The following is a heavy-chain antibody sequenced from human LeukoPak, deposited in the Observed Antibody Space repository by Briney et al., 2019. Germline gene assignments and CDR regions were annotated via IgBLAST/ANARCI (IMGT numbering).Heavy chain of an antibody. V-gene: IGHV3-7*01. CDR1: GFTFSSHC. J-gene: IGHJ4*02. CDR3: ARGTAAGVINWGIDY. D-gene: IGHD3-16*02. CDR2: IKQDGSEK. Sequence: PGGSLRLTCAASGFTFSSHCMNWARQAPGKGLEWVANIKQDGSEKYYVDSMKGRFTISRDNAKNSLYLQMNSLRAEDTAVYYCARGTAAGVINWGIDYWGQGTLATVSS.